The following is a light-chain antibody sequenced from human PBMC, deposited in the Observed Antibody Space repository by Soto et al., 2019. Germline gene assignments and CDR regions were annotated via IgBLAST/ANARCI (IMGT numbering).Light chain of an antibody. V-gene: IGLV2-14*01. J-gene: IGLJ1*01. CDR1: NSEGVGYNY. Sequence: SLLTQPAPLSGAPGQSVTLSPPGNNSEGVGYNYVSWYQQHPGKAPKLMIYDVSNRPSGVSNRFSGSKSGNTASLTISGLQAEDEADYYCSSYTSSSTPLCVFGTGPKVTVL. CDR3: SSYTSSSTPLCV. CDR2: DVS.